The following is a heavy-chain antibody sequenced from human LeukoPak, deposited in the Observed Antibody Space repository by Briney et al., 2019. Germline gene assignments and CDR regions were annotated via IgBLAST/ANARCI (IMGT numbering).Heavy chain of an antibody. Sequence: GGSLRLSCAASGFTFNNYGMHWVRQGPGKWLEWVAVISYDGSNKYYADSVKGRFTISRDNSKNTLYLQMNSLRAEDTAVYYCARETVQTFDYWGQGTLVTVSS. CDR2: ISYDGSNK. D-gene: IGHD4-17*01. J-gene: IGHJ4*02. CDR1: GFTFNNYG. V-gene: IGHV3-30-3*01. CDR3: ARETVQTFDY.